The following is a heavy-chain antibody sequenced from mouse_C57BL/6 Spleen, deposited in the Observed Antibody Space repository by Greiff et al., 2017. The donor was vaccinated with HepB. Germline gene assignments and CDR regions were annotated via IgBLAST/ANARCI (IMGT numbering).Heavy chain of an antibody. Sequence: VKLQESGPELVKPGASVKISCKASGYAFSSSWMNWVKQRPGKGLEWIGRIYPGDGDTNYNGKFKGKATLTADKSSSTAYMQLSSLTSEDSAVYVCGREGGYGRGDWYFDVWGTGTTVTVSS. CDR2: IYPGDGDT. J-gene: IGHJ1*03. V-gene: IGHV1-82*01. D-gene: IGHD1-1*02. CDR1: GYAFSSSW. CDR3: GREGGYGRGDWYFDV.